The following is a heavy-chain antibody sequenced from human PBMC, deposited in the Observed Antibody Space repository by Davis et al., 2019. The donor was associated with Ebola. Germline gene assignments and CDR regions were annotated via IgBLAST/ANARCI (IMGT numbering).Heavy chain of an antibody. CDR2: ISGIGGTI. D-gene: IGHD3-10*01. J-gene: IGHJ4*02. CDR3: AKDRSGQLWSTYFDY. V-gene: IGHV3-23*01. Sequence: PGGSLRLSCAASGFNFRTYAMSWVRQAPGKGLEWVSHISGIGGTIYYADSVKGRFTISRDNSKNTLYLQMNSLRVEDTAVYYCAKDRSGQLWSTYFDYWGQGTLVTVSS. CDR1: GFNFRTYA.